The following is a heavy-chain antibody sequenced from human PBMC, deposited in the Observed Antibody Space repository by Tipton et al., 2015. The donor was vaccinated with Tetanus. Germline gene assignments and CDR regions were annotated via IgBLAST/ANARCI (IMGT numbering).Heavy chain of an antibody. Sequence: QSGAEVKKPGSSVKVSCKASGGTFSSYAISWVRRAPGQGLEWMGGIIPIFGTANYAQKFQGRVTITADESTSTAYMELSSLRSEDTAVYYCARDLLGDYCDSSGYRTDYWGQGTLVTVSS. J-gene: IGHJ4*02. D-gene: IGHD3-22*01. V-gene: IGHV1-69*01. CDR1: GGTFSSYA. CDR3: ARDLLGDYCDSSGYRTDY. CDR2: IIPIFGTA.